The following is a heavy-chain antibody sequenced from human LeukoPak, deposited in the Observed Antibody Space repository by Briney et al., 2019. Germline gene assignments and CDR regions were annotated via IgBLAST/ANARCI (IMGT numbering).Heavy chain of an antibody. CDR3: AKSVVPAAMRLDWFDP. CDR1: GFTFSSYA. D-gene: IGHD2-2*01. J-gene: IGHJ5*02. V-gene: IGHV3-23*01. Sequence: GGSLRLSCAASGFTFSSYAMSWVRQAPGKGLEWVSAISGSGGSTYYADSVKGRFTISRDNSKNTLYLKMNSLRAEDTAVYYCAKSVVPAAMRLDWFDPWGQGTLVTVSS. CDR2: ISGSGGST.